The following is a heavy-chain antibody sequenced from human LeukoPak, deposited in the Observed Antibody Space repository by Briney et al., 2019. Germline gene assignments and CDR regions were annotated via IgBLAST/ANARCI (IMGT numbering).Heavy chain of an antibody. Sequence: PGGSLRLSCAASGFTFSSYAMSWVRQAPGPGLEWVSAISGSGGSTYYADSVKGRFTISRDNSKNTLYLQMNRLRAEDTAVYYCAKADIYCSSTSCLYFDYWGQGTLVTVSS. V-gene: IGHV3-23*01. CDR3: AKADIYCSSTSCLYFDY. CDR1: GFTFSSYA. D-gene: IGHD2-2*01. CDR2: ISGSGGST. J-gene: IGHJ4*02.